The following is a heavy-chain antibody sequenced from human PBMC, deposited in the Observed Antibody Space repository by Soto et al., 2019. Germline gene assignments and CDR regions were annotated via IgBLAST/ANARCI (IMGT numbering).Heavy chain of an antibody. D-gene: IGHD2-8*01. CDR2: ISYDGRIA. J-gene: IGHJ4*02. Sequence: GGSLRLSCAASGFTISAYAMHWVRQAPGKGLEWVAVISYDGRIAFYADSVKGRFTISRDTSKNTLFLQLNSLRVEDTAVFFCARGGRFCTDDVCYFFDSWGQGTLVTVSS. CDR3: ARGGRFCTDDVCYFFDS. CDR1: GFTISAYA. V-gene: IGHV3-30*04.